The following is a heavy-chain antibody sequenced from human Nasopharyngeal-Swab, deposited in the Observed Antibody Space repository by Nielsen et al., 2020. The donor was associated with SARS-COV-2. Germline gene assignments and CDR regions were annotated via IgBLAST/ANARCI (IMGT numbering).Heavy chain of an antibody. CDR3: ARARIGSKYYFDY. CDR1: GFTFSRYE. V-gene: IGHV3-48*03. J-gene: IGHJ4*02. D-gene: IGHD2-15*01. Sequence: GESLKISCAASGFTFSRYEMNWVRQAPGKGLEWVSYISSSGRTIYYADSVKGRFTISRDNAKNSLYLQMNSLRAEDTAVYYCARARIGSKYYFDYWGQGTLVTVSS. CDR2: ISSSGRTI.